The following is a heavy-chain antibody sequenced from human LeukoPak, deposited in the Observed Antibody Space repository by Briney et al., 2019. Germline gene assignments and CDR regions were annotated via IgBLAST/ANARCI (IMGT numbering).Heavy chain of an antibody. CDR1: GYTFTSYG. D-gene: IGHD4-17*01. J-gene: IGHJ4*02. CDR3: ARRVFMTTVTTYDY. Sequence: ASVKVSCKASGYTFTSYGISWVRQAPGQGLEWMGWISAYNGNTNYAQKLQGRVTMTTDTSTSTAYMELRSLRSDDTAVYYCARRVFMTTVTTYDYWGQGTLVTVSS. CDR2: ISAYNGNT. V-gene: IGHV1-18*01.